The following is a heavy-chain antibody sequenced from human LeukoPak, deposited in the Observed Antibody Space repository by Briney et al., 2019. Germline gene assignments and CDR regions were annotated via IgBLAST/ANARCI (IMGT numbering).Heavy chain of an antibody. J-gene: IGHJ4*02. Sequence: PSETLSLTCTVSGGSISSSSYYWGWIRQPPGKGLEWIGSIYYSGSTYYNPSLKSRVTISVDTSKNQFSLKLSSVTAADTAVYYCARGYGSGSYSVDYWGQGTLVTVSS. CDR1: GGSISSSSYY. D-gene: IGHD3-10*01. CDR3: ARGYGSGSYSVDY. CDR2: IYYSGST. V-gene: IGHV4-39*07.